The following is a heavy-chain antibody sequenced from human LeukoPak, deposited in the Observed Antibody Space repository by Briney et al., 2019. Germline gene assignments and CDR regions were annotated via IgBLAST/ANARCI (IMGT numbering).Heavy chain of an antibody. CDR1: GFTFSSYA. CDR3: ARDLGPTYYYDSSGYYPTPLENYYYYYGMDV. CDR2: ISYDGSNK. Sequence: PGGSLRLSCAAPGFTFSSYAMHWVRQAPGKGLEWVAVISYDGSNKYYADSRKGRFTISRDNSKNTLYLQMNSLRAEDTAVYYCARDLGPTYYYDSSGYYPTPLENYYYYYGMDVWGQGTTVTVSS. D-gene: IGHD3-22*01. J-gene: IGHJ6*02. V-gene: IGHV3-30-3*01.